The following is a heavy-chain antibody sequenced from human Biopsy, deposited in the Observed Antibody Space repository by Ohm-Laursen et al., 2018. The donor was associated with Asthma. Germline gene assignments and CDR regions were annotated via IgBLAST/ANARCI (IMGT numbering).Heavy chain of an antibody. CDR2: GGSYYDGGLK. D-gene: IGHD3-3*01. CDR1: GFTSRSYA. J-gene: IGHJ4*02. CDR3: ARDVMEWYLPAFDF. V-gene: IGHV3-30-3*01. Sequence: SLRLSCSASGFTSRSYAMHWVRQAPGKGLEWVAVGGSYYDGGLKYYADSVNGRFTVSRDDSKNTLYLQMNSLRPDDTAVYYCARDVMEWYLPAFDFWGQGTLVTVSS.